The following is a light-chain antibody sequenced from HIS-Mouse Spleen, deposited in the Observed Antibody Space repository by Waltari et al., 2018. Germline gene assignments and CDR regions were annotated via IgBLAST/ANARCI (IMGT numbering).Light chain of an antibody. CDR3: YSTDSSGNHRV. CDR2: DDS. J-gene: IGLJ2*01. V-gene: IGLV3-10*01. Sequence: SYELTQPPSVSVSPGQTARFTCSGDALPKKYAYWYQQKSGQAPVLVIYDDSKRPSGIPERFSGSSSWTMATLTISGAQVEDEADYYCYSTDSSGNHRVFGGGTKLTVL. CDR1: ALPKKY.